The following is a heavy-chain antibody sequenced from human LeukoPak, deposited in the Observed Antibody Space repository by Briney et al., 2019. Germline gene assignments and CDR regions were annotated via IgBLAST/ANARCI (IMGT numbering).Heavy chain of an antibody. V-gene: IGHV3-7*01. Sequence: GRSLRLSCAASGFTFTNYWMSWVRQAPGKGLEWVANISPDGGDRYYVDSVKGRFIISRDNAENSLYMYLNSLRTDDTAVYYCARDLGYSSEDYWGQGTLVTVSS. CDR3: ARDLGYSSEDY. D-gene: IGHD6-19*01. CDR1: GFTFTNYW. J-gene: IGHJ4*02. CDR2: ISPDGGDR.